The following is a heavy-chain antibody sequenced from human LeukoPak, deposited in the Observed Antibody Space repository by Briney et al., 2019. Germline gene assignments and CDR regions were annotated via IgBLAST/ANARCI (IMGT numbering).Heavy chain of an antibody. D-gene: IGHD1-7*01. CDR3: AREDDWNYEDY. J-gene: IGHJ4*02. CDR2: IKQDGSEK. CDR1: GFTFSSYW. Sequence: PGGSLRLSCAASGFTFSSYWMSWVRQAPGKGREWVANIKQDGSEKYYVHSVKGRFTISRDNAKNSLYLQMNSLRAEDTAIYYCAREDDWNYEDYWGQGTLVTVSS. V-gene: IGHV3-7*01.